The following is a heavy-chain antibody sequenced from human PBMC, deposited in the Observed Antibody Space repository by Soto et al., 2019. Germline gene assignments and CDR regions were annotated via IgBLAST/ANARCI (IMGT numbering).Heavy chain of an antibody. J-gene: IGHJ4*02. CDR3: ARQEGYTSGCQGY. CDR1: GGSVGGSNYY. D-gene: IGHD6-19*01. CDR2: IYYNGRT. Sequence: QLQLQESGPGLVKPSETLSLTCSVSGGSVGGSNYYWGWVRQPPGEGLEWIGSIYYNGRTNYNPSLNSRVTISLDTSKNQFSLKLTSVTAADTAIYYCARQEGYTSGCQGYWGQGTLVTVSS. V-gene: IGHV4-39*01.